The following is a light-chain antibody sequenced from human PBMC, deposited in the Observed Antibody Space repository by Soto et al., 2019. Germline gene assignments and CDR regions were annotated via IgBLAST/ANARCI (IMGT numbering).Light chain of an antibody. J-gene: IGLJ2*01. CDR3: SSYAGSNSVV. Sequence: QSALTQPPSASGSPGQLVTISCTGTSSDVGGYNYVSWYQQHPGKAPKLMIYEVTKRPSGVPDRFSASKSGNTASLTVSGLQAEDEADYYCSSYAGSNSVVFGGGTKLTVL. CDR1: SSDVGGYNY. V-gene: IGLV2-8*01. CDR2: EVT.